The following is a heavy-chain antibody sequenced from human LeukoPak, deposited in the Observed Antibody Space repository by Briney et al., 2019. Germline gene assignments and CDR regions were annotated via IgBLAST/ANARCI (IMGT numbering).Heavy chain of an antibody. CDR3: ARTYYDYVWGSYRYWDWFDP. D-gene: IGHD3-16*02. CDR2: IYYSGST. J-gene: IGHJ5*02. V-gene: IGHV4-59*01. Sequence: SETLSLTCTVSGGSISSYYWSWIRQPPGKGLEWIGYIYYSGSTNYNPSLKSRVTISVDTSKNQFSLKLSSVTAADTAVCYCARTYYDYVWGSYRYWDWFDPWGQGTLVTVSS. CDR1: GGSISSYY.